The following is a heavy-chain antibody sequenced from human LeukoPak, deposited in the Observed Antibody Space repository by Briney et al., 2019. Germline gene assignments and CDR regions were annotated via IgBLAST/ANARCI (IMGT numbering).Heavy chain of an antibody. J-gene: IGHJ4*02. CDR1: GFTFSSYG. Sequence: GGSLRLSCAASGFTFSSYGMHWVRQAPGKGLEWVAVIWYDGSNKYYADSVKGRFTISRDNSKNTLYLQVNSVRAEDTAVYYCARDTSGYYDYWGQGALVTVSS. CDR2: IWYDGSNK. CDR3: ARDTSGYYDY. V-gene: IGHV3-33*01. D-gene: IGHD2-15*01.